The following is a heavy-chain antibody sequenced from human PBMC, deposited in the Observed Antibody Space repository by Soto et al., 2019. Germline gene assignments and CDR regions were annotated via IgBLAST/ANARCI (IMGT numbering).Heavy chain of an antibody. J-gene: IGHJ4*02. V-gene: IGHV4-59*01. CDR2: IYYSGST. Sequence: SETLSLTCTVSGGSISSYYWSWIRQPPGKGLEWIGYIYYSGSTNYNPSLKSRVTISVDTSKNQFSLKLSSVTAADTAVYYCARGDYDFWSGYHYYFDYWGQGTLVTVSS. D-gene: IGHD3-3*01. CDR1: GGSISSYY. CDR3: ARGDYDFWSGYHYYFDY.